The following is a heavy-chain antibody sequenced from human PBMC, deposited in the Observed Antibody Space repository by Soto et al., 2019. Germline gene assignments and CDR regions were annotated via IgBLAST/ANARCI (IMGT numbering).Heavy chain of an antibody. Sequence: SQTLSLTCAISGDSVSSNSAAWNWIRQSPSRGLEWLGRTYYRSKWYNDYAVSVKSRITINPDTSKNQFSLQLNSVTPEDTAVYYCARVRYSSSWYGDSVEYYYYYGMDVWGQGTTVTVSS. CDR1: GDSVSSNSAA. J-gene: IGHJ6*02. CDR2: TYYRSKWYN. D-gene: IGHD6-13*01. V-gene: IGHV6-1*01. CDR3: ARVRYSSSWYGDSVEYYYYYGMDV.